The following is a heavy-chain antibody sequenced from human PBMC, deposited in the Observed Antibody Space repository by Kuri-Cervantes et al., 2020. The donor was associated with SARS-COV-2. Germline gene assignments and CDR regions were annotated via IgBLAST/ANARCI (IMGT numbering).Heavy chain of an antibody. CDR1: GYSFTSYW. Sequence: GGSLRLSCKGSGYSFTSYWIGWVRQMPGKGLEWMGIIYPGDSDTRYSPSFQGQVTISADKSIYTAYLQWSSLKASDTAMYYCARHQNYRMDDPFDIWGKETMVTVSS. V-gene: IGHV5-51*01. CDR3: ARHQNYRMDDPFDI. J-gene: IGHJ3*02. D-gene: IGHD1-7*01. CDR2: IYPGDSDT.